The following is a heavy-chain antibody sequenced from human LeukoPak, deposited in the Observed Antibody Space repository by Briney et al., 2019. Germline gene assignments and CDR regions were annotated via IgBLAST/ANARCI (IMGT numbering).Heavy chain of an antibody. J-gene: IGHJ4*02. CDR1: GGSISSGGYY. Sequence: SQTLSLTCTVSGGSISSGGYYWSWIRQHPGKGLEWIGYIYYSGSTYYNLSLKSRVTISVDTSKNQFSLKLSSVTAADTAVYYCARDGGIMNSEFDYWGQGTLVTVSS. CDR2: IYYSGST. V-gene: IGHV4-31*03. CDR3: ARDGGIMNSEFDY. D-gene: IGHD3-16*01.